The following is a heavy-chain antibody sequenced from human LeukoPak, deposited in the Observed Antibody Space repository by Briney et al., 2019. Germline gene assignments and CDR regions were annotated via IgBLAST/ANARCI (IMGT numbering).Heavy chain of an antibody. J-gene: IGHJ6*03. V-gene: IGHV3-53*01. CDR3: ARGTRDPGRYYYYYMDV. CDR2: IYSGGST. CDR1: GFTASSNY. Sequence: GGSLRLSCAASGFTASSNYMSWVRQAPGKGLEWVSVIYSGGSTYYADSVKGRFTISRDNSKNTLYLQMNSLRAEDTAVYYCARGTRDPGRYYYYYMDVWGKGTTVTVSS. D-gene: IGHD2-21*02.